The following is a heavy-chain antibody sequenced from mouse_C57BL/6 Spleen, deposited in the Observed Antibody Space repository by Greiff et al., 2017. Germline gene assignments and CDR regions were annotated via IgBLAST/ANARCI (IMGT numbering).Heavy chain of an antibody. CDR1: GYTFTDYY. J-gene: IGHJ2*01. CDR2: IYPGSCNT. V-gene: IGHV1-76*01. Sequence: VKLMESGAELVRPGASVKLSCKASGYTFTDYYINWVKQRPGQGLEWIARIYPGSCNTYYNEKFKGKATLTAEKASSTAYMQLSSLTSEDSAVYFCARYSSGLFDYWGQGTTLTVSS. D-gene: IGHD3-2*02. CDR3: ARYSSGLFDY.